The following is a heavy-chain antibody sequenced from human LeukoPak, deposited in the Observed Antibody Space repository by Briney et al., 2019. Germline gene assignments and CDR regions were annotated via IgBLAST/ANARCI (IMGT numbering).Heavy chain of an antibody. V-gene: IGHV3-7*03. CDR3: ARELSEGYYYGSSGYYPRTHPDY. D-gene: IGHD3-22*01. J-gene: IGHJ4*02. CDR2: IKQDGSEK. Sequence: GGSLRLSCAASGFTFNSYWMSWVRQAPGKRLEWVANIKQDGSEKYYVDSVKGRFSISRDNARNSLHLQMSSLRADDTAVYYCARELSEGYYYGSSGYYPRTHPDYWGQGTLVTVSS. CDR1: GFTFNSYW.